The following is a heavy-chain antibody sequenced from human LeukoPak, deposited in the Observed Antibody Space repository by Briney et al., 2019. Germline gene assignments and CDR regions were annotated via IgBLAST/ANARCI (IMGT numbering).Heavy chain of an antibody. V-gene: IGHV3-30*02. D-gene: IGHD5-12*01. J-gene: IGHJ4*02. CDR1: GFTFSSYS. CDR3: AKGINSGYDSGFLDY. CDR2: IRYDGSNK. Sequence: GGSLRLSCAASGFTFSSYSMNWVRQAPGKGLEWVAFIRYDGSNKYYADSVKGRFTISRDNSKNTLYLQMNSLRAEDTAVYYCAKGINSGYDSGFLDYWGQGTLVTVSS.